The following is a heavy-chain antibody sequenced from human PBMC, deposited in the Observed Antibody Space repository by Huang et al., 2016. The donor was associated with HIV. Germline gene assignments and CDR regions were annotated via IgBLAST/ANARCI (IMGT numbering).Heavy chain of an antibody. CDR1: GYAFTHYD. CDR2: MNPKRGNT. J-gene: IGHJ4*02. D-gene: IGHD2-15*01. CDR3: ARADPGYCSGGSCKEFDY. Sequence: QVQLVQSEDEVKKPGASVKVYCKASGYAFTHYDINWLRQAAGPGLGWIGWMNPKRGNTGYAHKFQGRVTITRNTSISTAYMELSGLRSEDTAVYYCARADPGYCSGGSCKEFDYWGQGTLVTVSS. V-gene: IGHV1-8*03.